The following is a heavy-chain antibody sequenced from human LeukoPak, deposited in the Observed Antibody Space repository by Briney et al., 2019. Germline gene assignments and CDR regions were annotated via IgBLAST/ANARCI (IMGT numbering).Heavy chain of an antibody. CDR2: INHSGST. CDR1: GGSFSGYY. Sequence: SETLSLTCAVYGGSFSGYYWSWIRQPPGKGLEWIGEINHSGSTNYNPSLKSRVTISVDTSKNQFSLKLSSVAAADTAVYYCARSYDTNFDYWGQGTLVTVSS. J-gene: IGHJ4*02. CDR3: ARSYDTNFDY. V-gene: IGHV4-34*01. D-gene: IGHD3-3*01.